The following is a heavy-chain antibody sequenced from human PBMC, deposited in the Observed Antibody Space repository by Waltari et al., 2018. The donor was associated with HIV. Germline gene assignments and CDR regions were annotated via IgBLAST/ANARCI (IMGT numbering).Heavy chain of an antibody. V-gene: IGHV1-2*02. D-gene: IGHD3-10*01. CDR2: INPHSGGT. CDR1: GYTLTDYY. J-gene: IGHJ6*02. Sequence: QVQLVQSGAEVKKPGASVKVSCKASGYTLTDYYLHWVRQAPGQGLDYVGWINPHSGGTKSAQKFYDRVTMTRDTSVKIAYMELRGLTSDDTAVYYCARGGPRNYYYYGWEVWGQGTTVTVSS. CDR3: ARGGPRNYYYYGWEV.